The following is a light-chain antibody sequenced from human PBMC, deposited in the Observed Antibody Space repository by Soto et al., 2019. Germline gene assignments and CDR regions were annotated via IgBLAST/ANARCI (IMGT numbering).Light chain of an antibody. Sequence: QSVLTQPPSASGTPGQTVTISCSGTRSSIGSNTVNWYQQFPGTAPKLLIYSNDLRPSGGPDRLSGSKSGSSASLAISGLQSEDEADYYCAAWADGLLGVVFGGGTQLTVL. J-gene: IGLJ3*02. V-gene: IGLV1-44*01. CDR2: SND. CDR1: RSSIGSNT. CDR3: AAWADGLLGVV.